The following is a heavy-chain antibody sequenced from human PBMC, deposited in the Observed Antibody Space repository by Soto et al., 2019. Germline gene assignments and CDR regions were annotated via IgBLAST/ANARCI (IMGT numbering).Heavy chain of an antibody. CDR2: IYYSGST. Sequence: QLQLQESGPGLVKPSETLSLTCTVSGGPISSSSYYWSWIRQSPGKGLEWIGSIYYSGSTYYNPSLKTRVPISVHTSKNQFSLNLSSVTAADTSVYYCARLGAWGATNFDYWAQGTLVTVSS. CDR1: GGPISSSSYY. CDR3: ARLGAWGATNFDY. V-gene: IGHV4-39*01. D-gene: IGHD3-16*01. J-gene: IGHJ4*02.